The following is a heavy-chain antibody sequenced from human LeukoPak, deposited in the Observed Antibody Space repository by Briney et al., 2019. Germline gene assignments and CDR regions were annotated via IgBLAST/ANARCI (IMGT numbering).Heavy chain of an antibody. V-gene: IGHV3-21*04. J-gene: IGHJ4*02. D-gene: IGHD2-8*01. CDR3: AKDSPVCTH. CDR2: ISGTSSYI. Sequence: SGGSLRLSCEASGFSFSTYSMNWVRQAPGKGLEWVSSISGTSSYIFYADSLKGRFTISKDISKNTLYLQMDSLRAEDTAIYYCAKDSPVCTHWGQGTLVTVSS. CDR1: GFSFSTYS.